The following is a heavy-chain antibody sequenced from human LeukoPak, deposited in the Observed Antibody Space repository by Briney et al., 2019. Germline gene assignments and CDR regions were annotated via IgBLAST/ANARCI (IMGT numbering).Heavy chain of an antibody. D-gene: IGHD2-2*01. Sequence: KPSETLSLTCTVSGGSITTNTDYWGWVRQPPGKGLEWIGSIYYSGSTYYSPSLKSRVTISVDTSKNQFSLKLTSVTAADTAVYYCARHPRYCGSNSCYGPDAFDIWGQGTMVTVSS. V-gene: IGHV4-39*01. CDR2: IYYSGST. J-gene: IGHJ3*02. CDR3: ARHPRYCGSNSCYGPDAFDI. CDR1: GGSITTNTDY.